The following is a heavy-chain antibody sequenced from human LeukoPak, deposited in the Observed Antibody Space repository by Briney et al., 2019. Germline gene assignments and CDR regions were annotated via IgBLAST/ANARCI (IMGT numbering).Heavy chain of an antibody. D-gene: IGHD6-19*01. J-gene: IGHJ6*03. CDR3: AKGLIAVAGTRFAGGYMDV. Sequence: PGGSLRLSCAASGFTFSSYAMSWVRQAPGKGLEWVSAISGSGGSTYYADSVKGRFTISRDNSKSALYLQMNSLRAEDTAVYYCAKGLIAVAGTRFAGGYMDVWGKGTTVTVSS. CDR2: ISGSGGST. CDR1: GFTFSSYA. V-gene: IGHV3-23*01.